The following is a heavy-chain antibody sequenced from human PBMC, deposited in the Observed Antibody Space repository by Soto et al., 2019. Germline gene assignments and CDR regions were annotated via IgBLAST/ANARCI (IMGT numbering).Heavy chain of an antibody. CDR2: ISYDGSNK. D-gene: IGHD3-3*01. CDR3: AKETVEYYFDY. Sequence: QVQLVESGGGVVQPGRSLRLSCAASGFTISIYGMHWVRQAPGKGLEWVAVISYDGSNKYYADSVKGRFTISRDNSKNTLYLQMNSLRGEDTAVYYCAKETVEYYFDYWGQGTLVTVSS. CDR1: GFTISIYG. V-gene: IGHV3-30*18. J-gene: IGHJ4*02.